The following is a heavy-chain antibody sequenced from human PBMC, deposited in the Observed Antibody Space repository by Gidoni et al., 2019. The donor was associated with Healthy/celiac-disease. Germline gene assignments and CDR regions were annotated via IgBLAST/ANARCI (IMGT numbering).Heavy chain of an antibody. CDR1: GFTFSSYS. Sequence: CAASGFTFSSYSMNWVRQAPGKGLEWVSYISSSSSTIYYADSVKGRFTISRDNAKNSLYLQMNSLRDEDTAVYYCARVVDCSGGSCYWNWFDPWGQGTLVTVSS. CDR2: ISSSSSTI. J-gene: IGHJ5*02. V-gene: IGHV3-48*02. D-gene: IGHD2-15*01. CDR3: ARVVDCSGGSCYWNWFDP.